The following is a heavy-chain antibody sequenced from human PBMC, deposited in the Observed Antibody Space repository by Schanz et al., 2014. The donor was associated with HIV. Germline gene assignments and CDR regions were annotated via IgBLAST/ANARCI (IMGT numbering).Heavy chain of an antibody. Sequence: VQLLESGGGVVQPGRSLRLSCAASGFTFSSYGMHWVRQAPGKGLEWVAVIWFDGRNKYYGDSVKGRFMISRDNSNNTLYLQMNRLRAEDTAVYYCAIRTPMISFGAFEIWGRGTMVTVSS. CDR3: AIRTPMISFGAFEI. CDR1: GFTFSSYG. D-gene: IGHD3-16*01. J-gene: IGHJ3*02. CDR2: IWFDGRNK. V-gene: IGHV3-33*01.